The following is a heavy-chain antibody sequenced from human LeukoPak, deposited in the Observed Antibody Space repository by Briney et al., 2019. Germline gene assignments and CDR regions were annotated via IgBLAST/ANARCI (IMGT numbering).Heavy chain of an antibody. CDR1: GYTFTSYA. CDR3: ARAVRSGYDYRYFDY. CDR2: INAGNGNT. V-gene: IGHV1-3*03. D-gene: IGHD5-12*01. Sequence: GASVKVSCKASGYTFTSYAMHWVRQAPGQRLEWMGWINAGNGNTKYSQEFQGRVTITRDTSASTAYMELSSLRSEDMAVYYCARAVRSGYDYRYFDYWGQGTLVTVSS. J-gene: IGHJ4*02.